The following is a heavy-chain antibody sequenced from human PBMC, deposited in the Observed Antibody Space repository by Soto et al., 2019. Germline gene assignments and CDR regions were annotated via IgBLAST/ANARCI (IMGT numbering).Heavy chain of an antibody. V-gene: IGHV4-31*03. CDR2: IYYSGST. J-gene: IGHJ5*02. D-gene: IGHD6-13*01. Sequence: SETLSLTCTVSGGSISSGGYYWSWIRRHPGKGLEWIGYIYYSGSTYYNPSLKSRVTISVDTSKNQFSLKLSSVTAADTAVYYCAREKILAAAGSGGMHNWFDPWGQGTLVTVSS. CDR1: GGSISSGGYY. CDR3: AREKILAAAGSGGMHNWFDP.